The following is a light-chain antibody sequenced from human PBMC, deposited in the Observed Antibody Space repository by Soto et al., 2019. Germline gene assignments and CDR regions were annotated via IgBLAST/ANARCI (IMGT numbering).Light chain of an antibody. J-gene: IGKJ5*01. CDR1: QSVSNSY. Sequence: IVLTQSPGILSLSPGERATLSCRASQSVSNSYLAWYQQKPGQAPRLLIYGASSRATGIPDRFSGSGSGTDFTLTVSRLEPEDFAVYYCQQYGSSPTFGQGTRLEIK. V-gene: IGKV3-20*01. CDR2: GAS. CDR3: QQYGSSPT.